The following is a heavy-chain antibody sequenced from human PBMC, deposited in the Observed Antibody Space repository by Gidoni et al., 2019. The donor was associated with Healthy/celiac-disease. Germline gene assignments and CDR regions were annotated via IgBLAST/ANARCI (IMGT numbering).Heavy chain of an antibody. CDR3: ARGHFPNDYVWGSYRSGSNYFDY. CDR1: GGSISSGGYS. CDR2: IYHSGST. J-gene: IGHJ4*02. D-gene: IGHD3-16*02. V-gene: IGHV4-30-2*01. Sequence: QLQLQESGSGLVKPSQTLSLTCAVSGGSISSGGYSWSWIRQPPGKGLEWIGYIYHSGSTYYNPSLKSRVTISVDRSKNQFSLKLSSVTAADTAVYYCARGHFPNDYVWGSYRSGSNYFDYWGQGTLVTVSS.